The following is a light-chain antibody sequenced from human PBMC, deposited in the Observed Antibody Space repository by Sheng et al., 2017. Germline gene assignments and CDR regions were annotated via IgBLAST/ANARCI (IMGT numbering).Light chain of an antibody. V-gene: IGKV3-11*01. J-gene: IGKJ4*01. CDR2: AAS. CDR1: QSVSSSY. CDR3: QQRANWPLT. Sequence: EIVLTQSPATLSLSPGERATLSCRASQSVSSSYLAWYQQKPGQAPRLLISAASERATGIPARFTGSGSGTGFTLTISSLEPEDFAVYYCQQRANWPLTFGGGTKVEIK.